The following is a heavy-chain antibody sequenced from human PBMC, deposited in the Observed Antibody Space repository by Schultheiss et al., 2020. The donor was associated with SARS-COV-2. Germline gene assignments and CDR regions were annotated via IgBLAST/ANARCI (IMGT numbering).Heavy chain of an antibody. Sequence: GGSLRLSCAASGFIFSDYAFHWVRQAPGKGLEWVSYISSSSSTIYYADSVKGRFTISRDNSKNTLYLQMNSLRDEDTAVYYCARGGGREIVVVPADYYMDVWGKGTTVTVSS. CDR3: ARGGGREIVVVPADYYMDV. J-gene: IGHJ6*03. D-gene: IGHD2-2*01. CDR2: ISSSSSTI. CDR1: GFIFSDYA. V-gene: IGHV3-48*02.